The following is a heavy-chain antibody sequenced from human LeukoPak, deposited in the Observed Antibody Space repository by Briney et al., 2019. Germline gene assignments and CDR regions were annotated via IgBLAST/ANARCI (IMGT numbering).Heavy chain of an antibody. Sequence: GASVKVSCKASGYTFTSYGISWVGQAPGQGLEWMGWISAYNGNTNYAHKLQGRVTMTTDTSTSTAYMELRSLRSDDTAVYYCAREALGYCSSTSCYVWFDPWGQGTLVTVSS. V-gene: IGHV1-18*04. D-gene: IGHD2-2*01. CDR2: ISAYNGNT. CDR3: AREALGYCSSTSCYVWFDP. J-gene: IGHJ5*02. CDR1: GYTFTSYG.